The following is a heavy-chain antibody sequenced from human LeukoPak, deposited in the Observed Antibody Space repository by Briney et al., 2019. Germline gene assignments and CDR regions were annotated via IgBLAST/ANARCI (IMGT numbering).Heavy chain of an antibody. CDR2: IYYSGST. J-gene: IGHJ4*02. D-gene: IGHD3-9*01. CDR3: VRPLYYDILTGEYYFDY. Sequence: PSETLSLTCTVSGGSNSSSSYYWGWIRQPPGKGLEWIGSIYYSGSTYYNPSLKSRVTISVDTSKNQFSLKLSSVTCIDTAVCYCVRPLYYDILTGEYYFDYWGQGTLVTVSS. CDR1: GGSNSSSSYY. V-gene: IGHV4-39*01.